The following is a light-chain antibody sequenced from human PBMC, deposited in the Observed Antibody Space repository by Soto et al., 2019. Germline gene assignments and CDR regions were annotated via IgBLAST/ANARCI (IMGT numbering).Light chain of an antibody. CDR3: QQYGSSSIT. J-gene: IGKJ5*01. CDR1: QFVTSGH. Sequence: EIVLTQSPGTLSVSSGEGATLSCRASQFVTSGHLAWYQQKPGQAPRLLIYDASNRATGIPARFSGSGSGTDFTLTISRLEPEDFAVYYCQQYGSSSITFGQGTRLEIK. CDR2: DAS. V-gene: IGKV3-20*01.